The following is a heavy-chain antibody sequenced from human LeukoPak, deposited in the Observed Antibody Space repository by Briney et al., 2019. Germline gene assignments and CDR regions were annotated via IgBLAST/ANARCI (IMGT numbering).Heavy chain of an antibody. CDR1: GFTVSSNY. CDR3: ARDGDYGPPDNYYYYGMDV. Sequence: GGSLRLSCAASGFTVSSNYMSWVRQAPGKGLEWVSVIYSGGSTYYADSVKGRFTISRDNSKNTLYLQMNSLRAEDTAVYYCARDGDYGPPDNYYYYGMDVWGQGTTVTVSS. V-gene: IGHV3-66*01. D-gene: IGHD4-17*01. J-gene: IGHJ6*02. CDR2: IYSGGST.